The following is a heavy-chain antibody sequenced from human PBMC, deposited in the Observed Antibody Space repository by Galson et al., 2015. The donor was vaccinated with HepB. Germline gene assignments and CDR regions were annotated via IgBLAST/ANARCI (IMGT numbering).Heavy chain of an antibody. CDR3: ARGGYCSGGICYTFGGVVFFY. J-gene: IGHJ4*02. CDR1: SGSSSNTSYY. Sequence: ETLSLTCTVSSGSSSNTSYYWAWIRRPPGRGLEWIGSMFYSGSTHYNLSLKSRVTISLDTSKTQFSLKLSSVTAADTAVYYCARGGYCSGGICYTFGGVVFFYWGQGTLVTVSS. D-gene: IGHD2-15*01. V-gene: IGHV4-39*07. CDR2: MFYSGST.